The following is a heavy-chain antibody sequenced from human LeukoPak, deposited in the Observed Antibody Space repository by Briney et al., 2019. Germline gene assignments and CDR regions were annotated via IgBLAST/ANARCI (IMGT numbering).Heavy chain of an antibody. CDR3: ARGFQPRFGELFPPAYFQH. V-gene: IGHV1-69*13. D-gene: IGHD3-10*01. Sequence: SVKVSCKASGGTFSSYAISWVRQAPGQGLEWMGGIIPIFGTANYAQKFQGRVTITADESTSTAYMELSSLRSEDTAVYYCARGFQPRFGELFPPAYFQHWGQGTLVTVSS. J-gene: IGHJ1*01. CDR2: IIPIFGTA. CDR1: GGTFSSYA.